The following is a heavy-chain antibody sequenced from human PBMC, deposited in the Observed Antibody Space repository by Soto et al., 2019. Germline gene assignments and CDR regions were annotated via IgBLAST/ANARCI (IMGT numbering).Heavy chain of an antibody. V-gene: IGHV4-39*01. CDR3: ARQASGYYYGWFDP. Sequence: QLLLQESGPGLVKPSETLSLTCTVSGGSILDSTYYWAWIRQSPGKGLEWIGTIFYSGGTFYTPSLXXXVXXSVDPSNNQFSLKLRSVTAADTAVYYCARQASGYYYGWFDPWGQGTLVTVSS. J-gene: IGHJ5*02. CDR2: IFYSGGT. CDR1: GGSILDSTYY. D-gene: IGHD3-22*01.